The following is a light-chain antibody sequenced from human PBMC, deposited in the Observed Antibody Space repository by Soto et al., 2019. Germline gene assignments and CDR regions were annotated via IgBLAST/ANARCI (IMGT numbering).Light chain of an antibody. V-gene: IGKV3-20*01. J-gene: IGKJ2*01. CDR3: HHDGSSPYT. CDR1: QSVSSSY. CDR2: GAS. Sequence: ELVLTQSPGTLSLSPGERATLSCRASQSVSSSYLAWYQQKPGQAPRLLIYGASSRATGIPDRFSGSVSGTDFTLTISSLEPDDVAVDYCHHDGSSPYTFGQGTKLEIK.